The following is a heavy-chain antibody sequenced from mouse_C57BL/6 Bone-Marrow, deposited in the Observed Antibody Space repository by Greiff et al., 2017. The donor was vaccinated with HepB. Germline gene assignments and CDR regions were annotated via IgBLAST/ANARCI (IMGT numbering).Heavy chain of an antibody. J-gene: IGHJ3*01. CDR1: GFNIKDDY. Sequence: EVQRVESGAELVRPGASVKLSCTASGFNIKDDYMHWVKQRPEQGLEWIGWIDPENGDTEYDSKFQGKATITADTSSNTAYLQLSSLTSEDTAVYYCTTDYYGSSLSWFAYWGQGTLVTVSA. D-gene: IGHD1-1*01. CDR2: IDPENGDT. V-gene: IGHV14-4*01. CDR3: TTDYYGSSLSWFAY.